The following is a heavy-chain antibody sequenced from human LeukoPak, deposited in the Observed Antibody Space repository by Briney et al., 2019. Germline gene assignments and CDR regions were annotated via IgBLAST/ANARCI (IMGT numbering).Heavy chain of an antibody. J-gene: IGHJ4*02. V-gene: IGHV4-31*03. Sequence: SETPSLTCTVSGGSISSGGYYWSWIRQHPGKGLEWIGYIYYSGSTYYNPSLKSRVTISVDTSKNQFSLKLSSVTAADTAVYYCARAPVGELSLNYWGQGTLVTVSS. D-gene: IGHD3-16*02. CDR1: GGSISSGGYY. CDR3: ARAPVGELSLNY. CDR2: IYYSGST.